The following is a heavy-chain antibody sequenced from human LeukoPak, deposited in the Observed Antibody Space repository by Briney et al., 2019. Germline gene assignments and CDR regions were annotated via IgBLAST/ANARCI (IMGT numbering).Heavy chain of an antibody. D-gene: IGHD2-2*01. CDR1: GFSFSSYA. CDR3: AKDLIAVVPAATSYYYGMDV. V-gene: IGHV3-23*01. CDR2: ISGSGGST. J-gene: IGHJ6*02. Sequence: GGSLRLSCAASGFSFSSYAMSWVRQAPGKGLEWVSAISGSGGSTYYADSVKGRFTISRDNSKNTLYLQMNSLRAEDTAVYYCAKDLIAVVPAATSYYYGMDVWGQGTTVTVSS.